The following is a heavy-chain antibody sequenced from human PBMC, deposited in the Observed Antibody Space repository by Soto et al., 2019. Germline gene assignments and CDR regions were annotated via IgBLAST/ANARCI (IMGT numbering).Heavy chain of an antibody. CDR2: IYQSGST. Sequence: ASETLSLTCTVSGASISSSNWWSWVRQPPGKGLEWIGEIYQSGSTNYNPSLKSRVTISVDTSKNQFSLKLSSVTAADTAVYYCATSNWFDPWGQGTLVTVSS. J-gene: IGHJ5*02. V-gene: IGHV4-4*02. CDR1: GASISSSNW. CDR3: ATSNWFDP.